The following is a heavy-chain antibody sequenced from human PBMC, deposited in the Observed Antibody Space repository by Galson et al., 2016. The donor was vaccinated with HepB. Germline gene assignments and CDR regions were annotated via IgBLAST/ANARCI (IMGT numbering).Heavy chain of an antibody. CDR3: ATNSPDGILVRGSSYYYYMDA. V-gene: IGHV1-24*01. Sequence: SVKVSCKVSGYTLSDLSMHWVRQAPGKGLEWIGGFDPQDGETIYAQELQGRVTLTEDTFTDTAFMELSGLKAEDTAVYYCATNSPDGILVRGSSYYYYMDAWGKGTTVTFSS. CDR2: FDPQDGET. J-gene: IGHJ6*03. D-gene: IGHD2-2*02. CDR1: GYTLSDLS.